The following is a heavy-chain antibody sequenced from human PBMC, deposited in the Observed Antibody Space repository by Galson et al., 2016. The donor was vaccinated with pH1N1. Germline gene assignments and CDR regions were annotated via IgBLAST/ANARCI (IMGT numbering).Heavy chain of an antibody. J-gene: IGHJ4*02. CDR2: VGPSDGTT. Sequence: SVKDSCKASGYSVTRYYIHWVRQAPGQGLEWMGIVGPSDGTTTYSQKSQGRLSLTRDTSTKSVDMELSNLRPDDSAIYFCTRRYYFDYRGQGTLVTVSS. V-gene: IGHV1-46*01. CDR3: TRRYYFDY. CDR1: GYSVTRYY.